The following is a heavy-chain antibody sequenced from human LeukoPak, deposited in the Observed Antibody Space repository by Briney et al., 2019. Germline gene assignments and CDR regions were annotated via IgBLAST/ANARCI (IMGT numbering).Heavy chain of an antibody. Sequence: GGSLRLSCAASGFTFSSYGMHWVRQAPGKGLEWVAFIRYDGSNKYYADSVKGRFTISRDNSESTLYLQMNSLRAEDTAVYYCAKHRDTINIAAAPDFWGQGTLVTVSS. V-gene: IGHV3-30*02. CDR1: GFTFSSYG. D-gene: IGHD6-13*01. CDR3: AKHRDTINIAAAPDF. CDR2: IRYDGSNK. J-gene: IGHJ4*02.